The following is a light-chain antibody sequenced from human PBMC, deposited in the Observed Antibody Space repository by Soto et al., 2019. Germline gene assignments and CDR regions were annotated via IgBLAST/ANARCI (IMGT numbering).Light chain of an antibody. CDR3: CSYAGSTTWV. J-gene: IGLJ3*02. CDR1: SSDVGSYNF. Sequence: QSALTQPASVSGSPGQSITISCTGTSSDVGSYNFVSWYQQRPGKAPKLMIFEATKRPSGVPNRFSGSKSGNTASLTISGLQAEDEADYYCCSYAGSTTWVFGVGTQLTVL. V-gene: IGLV2-23*01. CDR2: EAT.